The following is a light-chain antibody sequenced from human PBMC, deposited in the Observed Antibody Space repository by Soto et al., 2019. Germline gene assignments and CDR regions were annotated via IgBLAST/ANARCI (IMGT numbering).Light chain of an antibody. CDR3: SAWDNSRNVDV. CDR2: TAG. V-gene: IGLV1-44*01. CDR1: SSNIGSNT. Sequence: QSVLTQPLSVSASPGQRVTISCSGGSSNIGSNTVAWYQHLPGTAPPRLIFTAGQRPSGVPGRFSGSKSGTSASLAISGRQSEDEGDYYFSAWDNSRNVDVFGPGTKVTVL. J-gene: IGLJ1*01.